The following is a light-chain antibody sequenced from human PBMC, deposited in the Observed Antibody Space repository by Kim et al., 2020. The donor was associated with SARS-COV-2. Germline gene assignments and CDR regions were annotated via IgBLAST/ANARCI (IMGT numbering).Light chain of an antibody. CDR1: QSVSSNS. CDR3: LQYGTSPA. Sequence: WPPGESATLSCRASQSVSSNSLAWHQQKPGQAPRLLIYGASNRATGIPDRFSGSGSGTDFTLTISILEPEDFAVYYCLQYGTSPAFGQGTKVDIK. CDR2: GAS. V-gene: IGKV3-20*01. J-gene: IGKJ1*01.